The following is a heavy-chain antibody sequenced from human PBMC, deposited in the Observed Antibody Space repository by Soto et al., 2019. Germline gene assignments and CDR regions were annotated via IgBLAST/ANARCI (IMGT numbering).Heavy chain of an antibody. J-gene: IGHJ4*02. CDR3: ARDFNYHVSVTMGGYFDY. V-gene: IGHV3-66*01. CDR2: IYSGGST. D-gene: IGHD3-10*01. Sequence: EVQLVESGGGLVQPGGSLRLSCAASGVTVSSNYMSWVRQAPGKGLEWVSVIYSGGSTYYADSVKGRFTISRDNSKITLYLNINSLIAEDTAVYYFARDFNYHVSVTMGGYFDYWGQGPLVTVSS. CDR1: GVTVSSNY.